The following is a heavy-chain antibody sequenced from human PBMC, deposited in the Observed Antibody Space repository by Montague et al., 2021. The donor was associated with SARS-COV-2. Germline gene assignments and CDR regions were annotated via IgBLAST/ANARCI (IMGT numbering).Heavy chain of an antibody. CDR1: GGSISRYS. CDR2: IYNSGST. J-gene: IGHJ4*02. V-gene: IGHV4-4*08. CDR3: AREWGSYSGRFDY. D-gene: IGHD1-26*01. Sequence: SETLSLTCTVSGGSISRYSWTWIRQPPGKGLEWIGYIYNSGSTNYNPSLTSRVTISVDTSKNQFSLKLSSVTAADTAVYFCAREWGSYSGRFDYWGQGALVTVSS.